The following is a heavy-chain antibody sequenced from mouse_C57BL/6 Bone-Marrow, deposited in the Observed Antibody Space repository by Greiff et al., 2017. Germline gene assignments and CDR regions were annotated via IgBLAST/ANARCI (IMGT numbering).Heavy chain of an antibody. J-gene: IGHJ2*01. CDR3: SSFDGNYCDF. V-gene: IGHV14-4*01. Sequence: VQLQQSGAELVRPGASVKLSCTASGFNIKDDYIHWVKQRPEQGLEWIGWIDPDIGDTEYASKFQGKATITSDTSSNTAYLQLSSLTSEDTAVYYCSSFDGNYCDFWGQGTPLTVAS. CDR2: IDPDIGDT. D-gene: IGHD2-3*01. CDR1: GFNIKDDY.